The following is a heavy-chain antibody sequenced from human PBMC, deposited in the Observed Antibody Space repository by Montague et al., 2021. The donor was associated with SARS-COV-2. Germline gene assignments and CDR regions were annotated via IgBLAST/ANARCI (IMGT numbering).Heavy chain of an antibody. CDR2: INPSGST. CDR1: GGSFIGYY. D-gene: IGHD3-22*01. CDR3: ARAIVDVTMIIVVMTGVDHYFDF. V-gene: IGHV4-34*01. Sequence: SETLSLTCAVYGGSFIGYYWSWIRQPPGKGLEWIGDINPSGSTNYNPSLRSRVSISVDTSRNQFSLKLRSVTAADTAVYYCARAIVDVTMIIVVMTGVDHYFDFWGQGTLVTVSS. J-gene: IGHJ4*02.